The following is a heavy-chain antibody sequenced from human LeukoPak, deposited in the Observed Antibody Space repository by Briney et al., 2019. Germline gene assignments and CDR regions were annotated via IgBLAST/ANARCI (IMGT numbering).Heavy chain of an antibody. CDR1: GFIFSTYG. Sequence: GGSLRLSCAASGFIFSTYGMHWVRQAPGKGLEWVALISYDGSNKYYADSVKGRFTISRDNSKNTLYLQMNSLRAEDTAVYYCAKVWFGEFYYFDYWGQGTLVTVSS. V-gene: IGHV3-30*18. CDR2: ISYDGSNK. D-gene: IGHD3-10*01. CDR3: AKVWFGEFYYFDY. J-gene: IGHJ4*02.